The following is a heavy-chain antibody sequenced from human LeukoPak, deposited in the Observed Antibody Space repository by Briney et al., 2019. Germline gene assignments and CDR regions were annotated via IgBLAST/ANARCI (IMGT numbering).Heavy chain of an antibody. V-gene: IGHV3-49*04. CDR1: GFTFGDYA. Sequence: GGSLRLSCTASGFTFGDYAMSWVRQAPGKGLEWVGFIRSKPHGGTTAYAASVKGRFTISRDDSKSIAYLQMNSLKTEDTAVYYCTRGDGSGSFWGQGTLVTVSS. CDR3: TRGDGSGSF. J-gene: IGHJ4*02. CDR2: IRSKPHGGTT. D-gene: IGHD3-10*01.